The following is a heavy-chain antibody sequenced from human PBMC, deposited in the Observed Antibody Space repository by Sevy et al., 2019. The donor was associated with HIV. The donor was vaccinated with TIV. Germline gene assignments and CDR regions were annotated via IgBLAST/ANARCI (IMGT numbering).Heavy chain of an antibody. J-gene: IGHJ4*02. V-gene: IGHV1-69*13. D-gene: IGHD1-26*01. CDR2: IIPIFGTA. CDR3: NIVGATGPRDFDY. CDR1: GGTFSSYA. Sequence: ASVKVSCKASGGTFSSYAISWVRQAPGQGLEWMGGIIPIFGTANYAQKFQGRVTITADESTSTAYMELSSPRSEDTAVYYCNIVGATGPRDFDYWGQGTLVTVSS.